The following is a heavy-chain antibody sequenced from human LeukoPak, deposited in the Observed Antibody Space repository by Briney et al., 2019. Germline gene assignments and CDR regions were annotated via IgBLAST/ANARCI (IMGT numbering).Heavy chain of an antibody. J-gene: IGHJ6*03. D-gene: IGHD2-2*01. CDR3: ARGLRLGYCSSTSCRYYMDV. V-gene: IGHV4-34*01. Sequence: KSSETLSLTCAVYGGSFSGYYWSWIRQPPGKGLEWIGEINHSGSTNYNPSLKSRVTISVDTSKNQFSLKLSSVTAVDTAVYYCARGLRLGYCSSTSCRYYMDVWGKGTTVTVSS. CDR1: GGSFSGYY. CDR2: INHSGST.